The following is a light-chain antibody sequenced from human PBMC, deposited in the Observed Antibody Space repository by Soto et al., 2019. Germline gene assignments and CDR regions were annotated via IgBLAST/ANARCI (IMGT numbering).Light chain of an antibody. CDR2: DAY. Sequence: EIVMTQSPATLSVSPGERATLSCRAIQSFRGLLAWYQQKPGQAPRLLIYDAYNRAPGIPPRFSGSGSGTDFTLTISSLEPEDSAVYYCQQRHMWPITFGQGTRLEI. CDR3: QQRHMWPIT. CDR1: QSFRGL. J-gene: IGKJ5*01. V-gene: IGKV3-11*01.